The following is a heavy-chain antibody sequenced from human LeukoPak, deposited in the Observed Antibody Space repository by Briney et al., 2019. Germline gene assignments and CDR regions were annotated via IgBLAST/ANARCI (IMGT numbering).Heavy chain of an antibody. CDR2: IYPGDSDT. J-gene: IGHJ5*02. D-gene: IGHD3-22*01. CDR1: GYSFTTNW. CDR3: ARFHSSGYSRWFDP. Sequence: GESLKISCKSSGYSFTTNWIGWVRQMPGKGLEWMWIIYPGDSDTRYSPSFQGQVTISADKSISTAYLQWSSLKASDTAMYYCARFHSSGYSRWFDPWGQGTLVTVSS. V-gene: IGHV5-51*01.